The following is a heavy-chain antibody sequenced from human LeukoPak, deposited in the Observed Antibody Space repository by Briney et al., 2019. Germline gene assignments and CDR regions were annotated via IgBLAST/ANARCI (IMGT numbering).Heavy chain of an antibody. V-gene: IGHV3-21*01. CDR1: GFTFSNYN. CDR3: ARRASTERGHSYGLDY. D-gene: IGHD5-18*01. J-gene: IGHJ4*02. Sequence: GGSLRLSCAASGFTFSNYNMNWVRQAPGKGLEWVSSIGRSDTYIYYADSVTGRFTISRDNAKNSLYLQMSSLRAEDTAVYFCARRASTERGHSYGLDYWGQGALVTVSS. CDR2: IGRSDTYI.